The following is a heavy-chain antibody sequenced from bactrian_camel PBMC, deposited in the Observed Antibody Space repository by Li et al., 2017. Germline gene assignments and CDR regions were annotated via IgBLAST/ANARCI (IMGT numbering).Heavy chain of an antibody. V-gene: IGHV3S6*01. Sequence: SGGGLVQPGGSLRLSCTASGFTFSDNLMTWVRQVPGKGLEWVSSIYEEGTKTYYSDSVKGRFAISRDNAKNRVYLQMDNLQSEDTGLYYCGAGWHTIYWSQWTQVTVS. CDR3: GAGWHTIY. CDR1: GFTFSDNL. D-gene: IGHD2*01. CDR2: IYEEGTKT. J-gene: IGHJ4*01.